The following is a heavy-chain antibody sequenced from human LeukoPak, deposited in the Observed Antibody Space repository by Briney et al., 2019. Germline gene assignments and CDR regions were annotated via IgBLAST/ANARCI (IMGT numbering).Heavy chain of an antibody. V-gene: IGHV4-59*08. Sequence: PSETLSLTCTVSGPSMNNYYWTWIRQSPGKGLEWIGYFYYSRNTNYNPSLRGRVTMSADTSKNQFSLKLNSVTAADTAVYYCARRARATAGGDYFDYWGQGTLVTVSS. CDR2: FYYSRNT. D-gene: IGHD6-13*01. J-gene: IGHJ4*02. CDR3: ARRARATAGGDYFDY. CDR1: GPSMNNYY.